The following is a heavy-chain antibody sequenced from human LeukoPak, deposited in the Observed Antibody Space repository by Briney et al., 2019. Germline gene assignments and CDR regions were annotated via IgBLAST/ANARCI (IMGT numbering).Heavy chain of an antibody. CDR3: ARGRWDYYGSGSYYDYYYYYYMDV. J-gene: IGHJ6*03. CDR2: IYTSGST. V-gene: IGHV4-61*02. CDR1: GGSISSGSYY. D-gene: IGHD3-10*01. Sequence: SETLSLTCTVSGGSISSGSYYWSWIRQPAGKGLEWIGRIYTSGSTNYNPSLKSRVTISVDTSKNQFSLKLSSVTAADTAVYYCARGRWDYYGSGSYYDYYYYYYMDVWGKGTTVTVSS.